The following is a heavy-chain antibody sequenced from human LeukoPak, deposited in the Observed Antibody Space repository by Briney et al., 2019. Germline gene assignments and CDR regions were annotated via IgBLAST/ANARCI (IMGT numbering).Heavy chain of an antibody. J-gene: IGHJ5*02. CDR2: IIPLLEET. V-gene: IGHV1-69*13. CDR3: ARDGLLLARGVRIGFDP. Sequence: GASVKVSCKASGDSFESLAITWVRQAPGQGPEWMGGIIPLLEETNYAQKFQGRVTITADESTTTAYMELSSLTSDDTAIYYCARDGLLLARGVRIGFDPWGQGTLVTVSS. CDR1: GDSFESLA. D-gene: IGHD3-10*01.